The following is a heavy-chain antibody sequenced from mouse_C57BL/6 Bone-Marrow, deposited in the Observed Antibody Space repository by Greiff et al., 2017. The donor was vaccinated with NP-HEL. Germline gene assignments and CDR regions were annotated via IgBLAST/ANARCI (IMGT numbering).Heavy chain of an antibody. CDR1: GFNIKDDY. D-gene: IGHD4-1*01. V-gene: IGHV14-4*01. CDR3: TPVTGYFDY. J-gene: IGHJ2*01. CDR2: IDPENGDT. Sequence: VQLQQSGAELVRPGASVKLSCTASGFNIKDDYMHWVKQRPEQGLEWIGWIDPENGDTESASKFQGKATITADTSSNTAYLQLSSLTSEDTAVYYCTPVTGYFDYWGQGTTLTVSS.